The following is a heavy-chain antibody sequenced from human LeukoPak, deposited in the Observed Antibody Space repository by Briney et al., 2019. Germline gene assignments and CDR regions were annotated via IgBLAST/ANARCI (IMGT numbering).Heavy chain of an antibody. CDR3: ARDIGGWSQGYFDY. CDR2: RSDDGGKK. J-gene: IGHJ4*02. V-gene: IGHV3-30-3*01. CDR1: GFTFSRYA. D-gene: IGHD6-19*01. Sequence: HSGGSLRLSCAASGFTFSRYAIDWVRQAPGKGLQWVAVRSDDGGKKYYADSVKGRFNISRDNSMNTLYLQMNSLRAEDTAVYYCARDIGGWSQGYFDYWGQGALVTVSS.